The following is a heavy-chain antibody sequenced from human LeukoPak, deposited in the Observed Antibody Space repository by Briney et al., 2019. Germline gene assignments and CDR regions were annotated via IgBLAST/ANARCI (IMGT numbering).Heavy chain of an antibody. Sequence: GGSLRLSCAASGFKFSSYSMKWVRQAPGKGLEWVSFISSSSSYIYYADSLKGRFTISRDNAKNSLYLQMNSLRAEDTAVYYCARGTMFLYYFDYWGQGTLVTVSS. CDR2: ISSSSSYI. J-gene: IGHJ4*02. V-gene: IGHV3-21*01. CDR1: GFKFSSYS. CDR3: ARGTMFLYYFDY. D-gene: IGHD3-10*02.